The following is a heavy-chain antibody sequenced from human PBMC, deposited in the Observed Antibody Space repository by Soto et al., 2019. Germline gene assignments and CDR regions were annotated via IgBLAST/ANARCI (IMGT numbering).Heavy chain of an antibody. D-gene: IGHD6-13*01. CDR2: IYSSGGT. CDR1: GFTVSNNY. V-gene: IGHV3-53*01. Sequence: VQLEESGGGLIQPGGSLRLSCAVSGFTVSNNYMTWVRQAPGKGLEWVSLIYSSGGTKYADSVRCRFTISRDNSKNTLYLQMNSLKVEDTAVYYCARDPPGIAASGSYKWGQGTLVTVSS. J-gene: IGHJ4*02. CDR3: ARDPPGIAASGSYK.